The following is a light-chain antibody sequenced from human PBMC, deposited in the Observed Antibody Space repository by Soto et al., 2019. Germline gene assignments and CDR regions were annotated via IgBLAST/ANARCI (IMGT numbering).Light chain of an antibody. Sequence: DIQMTQSPSTLSASEGDRVTITCRASQSISTWLAWYQQKPGKAPKLLIYKAINLQSGVPSRFSGSGSGTEFSLTISSLHPDDFATYYCQRYNDFQYIFGQGTKLEMK. J-gene: IGKJ2*01. V-gene: IGKV1-5*03. CDR2: KAI. CDR3: QRYNDFQYI. CDR1: QSISTW.